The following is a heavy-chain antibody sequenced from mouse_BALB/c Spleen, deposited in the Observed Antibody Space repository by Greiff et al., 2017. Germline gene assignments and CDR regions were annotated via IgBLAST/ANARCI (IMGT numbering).Heavy chain of an antibody. J-gene: IGHJ4*01. CDR3: ARCSYDYYAMDY. CDR2: ISCYNGAT. Sequence: LVKTGASVKISCKASGYSFTGYYMPWVKQSHGKSLEWIGYISCYNGATSYNQKFKGKATFTVDTSSSTAYMQFNSLTSEDSAVYYCARCSYDYYAMDYWGQGTSVTVSS. CDR1: GYSFTGYY. V-gene: IGHV1S34*01. D-gene: IGHD6-1*01.